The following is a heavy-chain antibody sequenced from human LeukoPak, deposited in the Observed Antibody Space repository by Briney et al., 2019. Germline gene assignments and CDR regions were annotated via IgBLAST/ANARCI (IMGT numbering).Heavy chain of an antibody. D-gene: IGHD3-3*01. V-gene: IGHV1-2*02. CDR3: ARRVGVIGATWPFDY. Sequence: GASVKVPCKASGYSFTGFYIHWVRQAPGQGLEWMGWINPNSGGPKYAQKFQGRVTMTRDTSISTAYMELSRLKSDDTAVYFCARRVGVIGATWPFDYWGQGTLVTVSS. J-gene: IGHJ4*02. CDR1: GYSFTGFY. CDR2: INPNSGGP.